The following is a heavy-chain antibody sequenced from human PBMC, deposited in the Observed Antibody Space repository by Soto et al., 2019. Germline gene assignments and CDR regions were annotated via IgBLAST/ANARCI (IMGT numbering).Heavy chain of an antibody. J-gene: IGHJ4*02. D-gene: IGHD3-22*01. CDR1: GFTFSSYW. Sequence: PGGSLRLSCAASGFTFSSYWMSWVRQAPGKGLEWVANIKQDGSEKYYVDSVKGRFTISRDNAKNSLYLQMDSLRAEDTAVYYCARVTYYYATSGYLPPYYFDYWGQGTLVTVSS. CDR2: IKQDGSEK. V-gene: IGHV3-7*01. CDR3: ARVTYYYATSGYLPPYYFDY.